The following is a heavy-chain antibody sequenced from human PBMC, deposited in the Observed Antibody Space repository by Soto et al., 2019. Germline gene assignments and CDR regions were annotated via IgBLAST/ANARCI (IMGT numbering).Heavy chain of an antibody. CDR3: ARDSIDMDGIVDS. J-gene: IGHJ4*02. V-gene: IGHV3-74*01. CDR2: INIDGSST. D-gene: IGHD1-26*01. CDR1: GFTFSSYW. Sequence: EVQLVESGGGLVQPGRSLRLSCTASGFTFSSYWMHWVRQAPGKGLVWVSCINIDGSSTRYADSVKGRFNISRDNSKNTLYLQMNSLRAEATAVYHCARDSIDMDGIVDSWGRGTLVTFSS.